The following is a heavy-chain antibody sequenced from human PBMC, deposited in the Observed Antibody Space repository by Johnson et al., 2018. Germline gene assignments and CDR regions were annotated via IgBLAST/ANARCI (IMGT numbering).Heavy chain of an antibody. J-gene: IGHJ6*02. V-gene: IGHV3-33*01. Sequence: QVQLVQSGGGVVQPGRSLRLSCAASGFTFSSYGMHWVRQAPGKGLEWVAVIWYDGSNKYYADSVKGRFTISRDNSKNTLYLQMNSLRAEDTAVYYCASSNSYYDFWSGYYTRYYYYGMDVWGQGTTVTVSS. CDR3: ASSNSYYDFWSGYYTRYYYYGMDV. CDR1: GFTFSSYG. D-gene: IGHD3-3*01. CDR2: IWYDGSNK.